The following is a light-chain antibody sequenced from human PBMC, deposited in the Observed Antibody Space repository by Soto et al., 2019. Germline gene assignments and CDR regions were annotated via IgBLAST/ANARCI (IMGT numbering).Light chain of an antibody. V-gene: IGKV1-39*01. Sequence: DIEMTQSPSSLSASVGDRVTITCRASQTINNHLNWYQQRTGKAPELLIYAASNLRRGVPSRFSGSGSGTEFTLTISSLQPEDFATYHCQQSNSPPYTFGQGTKVEI. CDR1: QTINNH. CDR2: AAS. J-gene: IGKJ2*01. CDR3: QQSNSPPYT.